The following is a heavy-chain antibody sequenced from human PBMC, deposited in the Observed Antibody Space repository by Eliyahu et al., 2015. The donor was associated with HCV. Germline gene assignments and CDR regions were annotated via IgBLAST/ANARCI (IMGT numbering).Heavy chain of an antibody. CDR2: IYHDGSDA. Sequence: VQLTVSGGGVVPPGGSLRLSCTGXGFSFXDFGIHWARQAPGRGMGWVANIYHDGSDAFYADSVRGRFTVSRENSRNTVYLQMDSLRSEDTAVYYCLKDQSRKAAGTAFDYWGQGSLVRVSS. CDR1: GFSFXDFG. V-gene: IGHV3-30*18. J-gene: IGHJ4*02. CDR3: LKDQSRKAAGTAFDY. D-gene: IGHD6-25*01.